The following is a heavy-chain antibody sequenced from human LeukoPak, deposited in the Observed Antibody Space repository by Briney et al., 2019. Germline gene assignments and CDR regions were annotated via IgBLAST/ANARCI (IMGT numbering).Heavy chain of an antibody. CDR3: ARARITMVRGVTSPFDY. Sequence: ASVKVSCKASGCTFTSYDINWVRQATGQGLEWMGWMNPNSGNTGYAQKFQGRVTITRDTSASTAYMELSSLRSEDTAVYYCARARITMVRGVTSPFDYWGQGTLVTVSS. D-gene: IGHD3-10*01. CDR1: GCTFTSYD. J-gene: IGHJ4*02. CDR2: MNPNSGNT. V-gene: IGHV1-8*01.